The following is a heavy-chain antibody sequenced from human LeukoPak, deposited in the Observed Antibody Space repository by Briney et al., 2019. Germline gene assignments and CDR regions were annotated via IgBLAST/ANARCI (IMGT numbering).Heavy chain of an antibody. Sequence: PSETLSLTCTVSGGSISSYYWSWIRQPPGKGLEWIGYIYYSGSTNYNPSLKSRVTISVDTSKNQFSLKLSSVTAADTAVYYCARVPMYYTMIFDIWGQGTMVTVSS. CDR2: IYYSGST. D-gene: IGHD3-22*01. CDR1: GGSISSYY. V-gene: IGHV4-59*01. CDR3: ARVPMYYTMIFDI. J-gene: IGHJ3*02.